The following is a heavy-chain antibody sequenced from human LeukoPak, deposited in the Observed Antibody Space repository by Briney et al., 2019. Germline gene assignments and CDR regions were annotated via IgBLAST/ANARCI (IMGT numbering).Heavy chain of an antibody. Sequence: PGLSLRLFCVSSVFPFSIYSMICVRQAPAKALECVSANTGRGGSKYNAAYVKGRFTISRDNSKNTLYLQINSLRGEDTAVYSCAKDPSYYYDSSGYLQYFQHWGQGTLVTVSS. D-gene: IGHD3-22*01. V-gene: IGHV3-23*01. CDR3: AKDPSYYYDSSGYLQYFQH. CDR2: NTGRGGSK. CDR1: VFPFSIYS. J-gene: IGHJ1*01.